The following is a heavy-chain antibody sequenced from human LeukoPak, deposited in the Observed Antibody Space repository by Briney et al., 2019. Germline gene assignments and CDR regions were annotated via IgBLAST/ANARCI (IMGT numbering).Heavy chain of an antibody. CDR1: GFTISSYA. CDR2: ISGSGTNT. D-gene: IGHD2-21*01. Sequence: GGSLRLSCAASGFTISSYAMIWVRQAPGKGLEWVSSISGSGTNTYYADAVEGRFTISRDTPKSTLFLQMSSLRPEDTAVYYCAKGLGGATRAMDVWGQGTTVTVSS. J-gene: IGHJ6*02. V-gene: IGHV3-23*01. CDR3: AKGLGGATRAMDV.